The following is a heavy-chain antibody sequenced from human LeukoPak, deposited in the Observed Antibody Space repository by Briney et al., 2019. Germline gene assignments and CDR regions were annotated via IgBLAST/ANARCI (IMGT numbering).Heavy chain of an antibody. V-gene: IGHV1-69*13. CDR1: GGTFSSYA. D-gene: IGHD2/OR15-2a*01. CDR3: ARDINRGGRFDY. CDR2: IIPIFGTA. J-gene: IGHJ4*02. Sequence: ASVKVSCKASGGTFSSYAISWVRQAPGQGLEWMGGIIPIFGTANYAQKFQGRVMITADESTSTAYMELSSLRSEDTAVYYCARDINRGGRFDYWGQGTLVTVSS.